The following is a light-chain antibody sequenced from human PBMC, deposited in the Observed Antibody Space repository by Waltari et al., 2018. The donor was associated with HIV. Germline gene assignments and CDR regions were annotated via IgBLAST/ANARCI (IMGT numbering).Light chain of an antibody. CDR3: QQYGDSPFT. J-gene: IGKJ3*01. CDR2: GAS. CDR1: QTVISNY. Sequence: TQSPDTLSLSPGKRATLSCRASQTVISNYLAWYQQKPGQAPRLLVYGASSRAAGIADRFGGSGSGTDFTLIISRVEPEDSAVFYCQQYGDSPFTFGPGTKVEIK. V-gene: IGKV3-20*01.